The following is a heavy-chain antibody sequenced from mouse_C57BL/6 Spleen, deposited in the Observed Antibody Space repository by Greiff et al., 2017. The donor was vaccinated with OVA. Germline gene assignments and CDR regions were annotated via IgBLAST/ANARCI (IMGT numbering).Heavy chain of an antibody. D-gene: IGHD1-1*01. V-gene: IGHV1-42*01. J-gene: IGHJ4*01. CDR3: ARAITTVVEAAMDY. CDR2: INPSTGGT. Sequence: VQLQQSGPELVKPGASVKISCKASGYSFTGYYMNWVKQSPEKSLEWIGEINPSTGGTTYNQKFKAKATLTVDKSSSTAYMQLKSLTSEDSAVYYCARAITTVVEAAMDYWGQGTSVTVSS. CDR1: GYSFTGYY.